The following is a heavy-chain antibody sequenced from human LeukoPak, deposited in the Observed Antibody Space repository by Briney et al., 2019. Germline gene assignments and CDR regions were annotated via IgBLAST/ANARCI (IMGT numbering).Heavy chain of an antibody. CDR3: AKITPGDYARERFNWFGP. V-gene: IGHV4-59*01. CDR1: GGSISSYY. J-gene: IGHJ5*02. Sequence: PSETLSLTCTVSGGSISSYYWSWIRQPSGKGLECNPSFKSRVTISVDTSKNQFSLKLSSVTAADTAVYYCAKITPGDYARERFNWFGPWGQGTLVTVSS. D-gene: IGHD4-17*01.